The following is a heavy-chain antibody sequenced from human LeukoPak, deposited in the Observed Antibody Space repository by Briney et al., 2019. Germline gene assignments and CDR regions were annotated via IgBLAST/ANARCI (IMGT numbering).Heavy chain of an antibody. CDR2: ISYDGSNK. Sequence: PGGSLRLSCAASGFTFSSYGMHWVRQAPGKGLEWVAVISYDGSNKYYADSVKGRFTISRDNSKNTLYLQMNSLRAEDTAVYYCAKRDSSGYSRPFDYWGQGTLVTDSS. J-gene: IGHJ4*02. CDR3: AKRDSSGYSRPFDY. CDR1: GFTFSSYG. D-gene: IGHD3-22*01. V-gene: IGHV3-30*18.